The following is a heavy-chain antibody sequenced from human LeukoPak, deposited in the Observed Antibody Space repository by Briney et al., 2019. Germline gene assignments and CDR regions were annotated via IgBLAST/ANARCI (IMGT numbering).Heavy chain of an antibody. CDR3: AKGRRSYGCLDY. CDR2: IGNTET. J-gene: IGHJ4*02. D-gene: IGHD5-18*01. CDR1: GFPLETNA. Sequence: GGALRLSCATSGFPLETNAMNWVRPAPGKGLEGVATIGNTETFYADSVTGRFTISRHDSKNTLYLQMNSLGAEDTAVYYCAKGRRSYGCLDYWGQGTLVTVSS. V-gene: IGHV3-23*01.